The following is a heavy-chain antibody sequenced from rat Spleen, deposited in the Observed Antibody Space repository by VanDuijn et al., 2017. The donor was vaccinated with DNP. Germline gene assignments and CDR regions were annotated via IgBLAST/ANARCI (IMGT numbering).Heavy chain of an antibody. D-gene: IGHD1-12*03. Sequence: EVQLVESGGGLVQPGRSLKLSCAASGFTFSNYGMAWVRQAPTKGLEWVASLSTGGDKSDYRDSVKGRFTISRDDAKNTQYLQMDSLRSEDTATYYCARHDGYPFAYWGHGTLVTVSS. J-gene: IGHJ3*01. CDR2: LSTGGDKS. CDR1: GFTFSNYG. V-gene: IGHV5S13*01. CDR3: ARHDGYPFAY.